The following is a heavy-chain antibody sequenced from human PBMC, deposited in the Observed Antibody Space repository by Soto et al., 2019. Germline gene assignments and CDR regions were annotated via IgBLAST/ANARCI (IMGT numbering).Heavy chain of an antibody. Sequence: QVQLVQSGAEVKKPGASVKVSCKASGYSFTSYGISWVGQAPGQGLEWMGWINPNNGNTKNAQKVQGRVTMTTDTSTSTAYMELRSLRSDDTAVYYCARDLNLGLGDYWGQGTLVTVSS. CDR1: GYSFTSYG. CDR2: INPNNGNT. D-gene: IGHD7-27*01. V-gene: IGHV1-18*01. CDR3: ARDLNLGLGDY. J-gene: IGHJ4*02.